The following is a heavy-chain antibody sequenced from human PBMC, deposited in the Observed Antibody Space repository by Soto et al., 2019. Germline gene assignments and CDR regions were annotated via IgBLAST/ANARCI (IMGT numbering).Heavy chain of an antibody. Sequence: PSETLSLTCAVSGGSISSGGYSWSWIRQPPGKGLEWIGYIYHSGSTYYNPSLKSRVTISADRSKNQFSLKLSSVTAADTAVYYCARGVVRGVISWFDPWGQGTLVTVSS. V-gene: IGHV4-30-2*01. CDR1: GGSISSGGYS. D-gene: IGHD3-10*01. CDR3: ARGVVRGVISWFDP. CDR2: IYHSGST. J-gene: IGHJ5*02.